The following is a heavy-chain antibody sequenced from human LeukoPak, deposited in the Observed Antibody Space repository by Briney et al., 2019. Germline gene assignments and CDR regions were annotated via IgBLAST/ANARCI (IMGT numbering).Heavy chain of an antibody. V-gene: IGHV4-59*01. J-gene: IGHJ4*02. CDR1: GGSTSSYY. D-gene: IGHD3-3*01. Sequence: SETLSLTCTVSGGSTSSYYWSWIRQPPGKRLEWIGHIYYSGSTNYNPSLKSRVTISVDTSKNQFSLKLSSVTAADTSVYYCSSRSSIWSGYQDALYYFDSWGQGTLVTASS. CDR2: IYYSGST. CDR3: SSRSSIWSGYQDALYYFDS.